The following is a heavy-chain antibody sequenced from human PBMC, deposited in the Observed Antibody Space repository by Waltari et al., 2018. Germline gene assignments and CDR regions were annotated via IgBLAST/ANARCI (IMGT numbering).Heavy chain of an antibody. Sequence: EVQLVESGGGLVQPGGSLRLSCAASGFTFNIYAMSWVRQAPGKGVGWVSAISGSGGSTYYADSVKGRFTISRDNSKNTLYLQMNSLRAEDTAVYYCATSYYDILTGYSTPWYWGQGTLVTVSS. CDR3: ATSYYDILTGYSTPWY. V-gene: IGHV3-23*04. CDR2: ISGSGGST. J-gene: IGHJ4*02. CDR1: GFTFNIYA. D-gene: IGHD3-9*01.